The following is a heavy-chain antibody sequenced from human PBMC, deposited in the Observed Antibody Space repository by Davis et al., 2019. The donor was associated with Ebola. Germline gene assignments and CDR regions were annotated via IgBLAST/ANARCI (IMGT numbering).Heavy chain of an antibody. CDR2: VHNDGVNS. V-gene: IGHV3-64*02. J-gene: IGHJ4*02. Sequence: GESLKISCAASGFSFSGHGMHWVRQVPGKGLEFVAAVHNDGVNSYYSESVRGRFTISRDNSQNMLYLQMGGLRREDTAVYYCARAADWGWLGYLDSWGRGALLTVSS. D-gene: IGHD7-27*01. CDR3: ARAADWGWLGYLDS. CDR1: GFSFSGHG.